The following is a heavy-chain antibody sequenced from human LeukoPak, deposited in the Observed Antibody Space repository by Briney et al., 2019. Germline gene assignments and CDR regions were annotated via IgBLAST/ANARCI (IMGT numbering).Heavy chain of an antibody. CDR1: GGSISNSRDY. V-gene: IGHV4-39*01. D-gene: IGHD2-21*02. J-gene: IGHJ4*02. CDR2: YYSGST. CDR3: ARRSPQCWGGDCYFDY. Sequence: SETLSLTCTVSGGSISNSRDYWGWIRKPPGKGLEWFVYYSGSTYYNPSLKSRVTISVDTSKNQFSLKLSSVSAADTAVYYCARRSPQCWGGDCYFDYWGQGTLVTVSS.